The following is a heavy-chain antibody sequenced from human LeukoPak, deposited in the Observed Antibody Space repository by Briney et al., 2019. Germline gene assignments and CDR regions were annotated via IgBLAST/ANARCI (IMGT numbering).Heavy chain of an antibody. J-gene: IGHJ4*02. V-gene: IGHV3-7*01. CDR2: INHHGREK. CDR3: ARDPPCNGTSRWVY. D-gene: IGHD6-19*01. CDR1: GFTFSTYW. Sequence: GGSLRLSCAASGFTFSTYWMTWVRQAPGKGLEWVASINHHGREKYYVDSVKGRFTISRDNANNSLYLQMNSLGAEDTAVYYCARDPPCNGTSRWVYWGQGALVTVSS.